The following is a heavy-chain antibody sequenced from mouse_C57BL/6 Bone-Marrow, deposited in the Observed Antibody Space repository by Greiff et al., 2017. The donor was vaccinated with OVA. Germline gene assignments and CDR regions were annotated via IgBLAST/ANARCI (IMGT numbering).Heavy chain of an antibody. D-gene: IGHD1-1*01. CDR2: IWTGGGT. Sequence: VKVVESGPGLVAPSQSLSITCTVSGFSLTSYAISWVRQPPGKGLEWLGVIWTGGGTNYNSALKSRLSISKDNSKSQVFLKMNSLQTDDTARYYCFTTVVADYAMDYWGQGTSVTVSS. V-gene: IGHV2-9-1*01. J-gene: IGHJ4*01. CDR3: FTTVVADYAMDY. CDR1: GFSLTSYA.